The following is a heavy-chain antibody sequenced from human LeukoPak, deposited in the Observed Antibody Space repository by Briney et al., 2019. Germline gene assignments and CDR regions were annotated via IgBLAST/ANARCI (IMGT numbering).Heavy chain of an antibody. V-gene: IGHV1-18*01. Sequence: ASVTVSCKASGYTFTSYGISWVRQAPGQGLEWMGWISAYNGNTNYAQKLQGRVTMTTDTSTSTAYMELRSLRSDDTAVYYCARESVRGFYGSGSYYPLDYWGQGTLVTVSS. CDR2: ISAYNGNT. D-gene: IGHD3-10*01. CDR3: ARESVRGFYGSGSYYPLDY. CDR1: GYTFTSYG. J-gene: IGHJ4*02.